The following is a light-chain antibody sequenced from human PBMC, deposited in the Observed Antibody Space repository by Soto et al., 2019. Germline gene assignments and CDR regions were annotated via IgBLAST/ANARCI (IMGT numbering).Light chain of an antibody. CDR3: QQANTRPRT. Sequence: DSQMTQSPSSVVASVGDSVTITCRAIQGISTYLAWYQQKPGKPPSLLIYAATTLQSGVPSRFSGSVSGTDFTLNITSLQPEDFATYYCQQANTRPRTFRQGTKLENK. CDR1: QGISTY. CDR2: AAT. J-gene: IGKJ2*02. V-gene: IGKV1-12*01.